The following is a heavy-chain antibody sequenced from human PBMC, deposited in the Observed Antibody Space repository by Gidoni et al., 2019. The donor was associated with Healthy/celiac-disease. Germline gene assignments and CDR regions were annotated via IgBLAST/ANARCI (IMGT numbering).Heavy chain of an antibody. J-gene: IGHJ4*02. CDR3: ARGALWFLAY. CDR2: IYYSGST. V-gene: IGHV4-59*01. D-gene: IGHD3-10*01. CDR1: GGSISSYY. Sequence: VQLQESSPGLVKPSETRSLTCTVSGGSISSYYWSWIRQPPGKGLEWIGYIYYSGSTNYNPSLKSRVTISVDTSKNQFSLKLSSVTAADTAVYYCARGALWFLAYWGQGTLVTVSS.